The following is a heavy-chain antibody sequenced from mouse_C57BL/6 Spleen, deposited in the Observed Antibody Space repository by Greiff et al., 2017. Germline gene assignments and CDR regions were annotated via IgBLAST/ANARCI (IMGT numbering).Heavy chain of an antibody. CDR1: GYTFTDYY. Sequence: VQLQQSGPELVKPGASVKISCKASGYTFTDYYMNWVKQSHGKSLEWIGDINPNNGGTSYNQKFKGKATLTVDKSSSTAYMELRSLTSEDSAVYYCASLDGYYDYWGQGTTLTVSS. D-gene: IGHD2-3*01. CDR2: INPNNGGT. V-gene: IGHV1-26*01. J-gene: IGHJ2*01. CDR3: ASLDGYYDY.